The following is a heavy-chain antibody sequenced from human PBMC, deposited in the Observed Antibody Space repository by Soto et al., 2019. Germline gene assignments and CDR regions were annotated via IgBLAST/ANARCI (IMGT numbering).Heavy chain of an antibody. J-gene: IGHJ4*02. CDR3: ATGTVVTPRY. CDR1: GGSISSGGYY. V-gene: IGHV4-31*01. CDR2: IYYGGST. D-gene: IGHD2-15*01. Sequence: QVQLQESGPGLVKPSQTLSLTCTVSGGSISSGGYYWSWIRQHPGKGLEWIGYIYYGGSTYYSPSLQXXVXIXXDTAQNQFSLKLSSVTAADTAVFYCATGTVVTPRYLGQGTLVTVSS.